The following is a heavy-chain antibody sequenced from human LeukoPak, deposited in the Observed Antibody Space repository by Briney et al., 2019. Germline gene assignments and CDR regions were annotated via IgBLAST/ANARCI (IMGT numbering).Heavy chain of an antibody. D-gene: IGHD6-19*01. CDR1: GASLDGHS. J-gene: IGHJ6*02. CDR3: ARLSRVAVAGSYGYHSMDV. Sequence: SETLSLTCTVSGASLDGHSWSWIRLPPGKGLGWIGFVYYSGSISYNPSLTSRVTISADTSNNQFSLKLDSVTAADTAVYYCARLSRVAVAGSYGYHSMDVWGRGTTVTVSS. V-gene: IGHV4-59*11. CDR2: VYYSGSI.